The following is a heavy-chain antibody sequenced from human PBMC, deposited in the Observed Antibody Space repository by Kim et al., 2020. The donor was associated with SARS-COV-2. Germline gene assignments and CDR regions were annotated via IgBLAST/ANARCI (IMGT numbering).Heavy chain of an antibody. V-gene: IGHV3-23*01. Sequence: GGSLRLSCVDSGFTFSSQAMSWVRQAPGKGLEWVSSISDGGTSTYYADSVKGRFTISRDNSKNTLYLQMNSLRVEDTALYYCAKDRTASGTYYLESWGQGTLVTVSS. CDR2: ISDGGTST. J-gene: IGHJ4*02. D-gene: IGHD1-26*01. CDR3: AKDRTASGTYYLES. CDR1: GFTFSSQA.